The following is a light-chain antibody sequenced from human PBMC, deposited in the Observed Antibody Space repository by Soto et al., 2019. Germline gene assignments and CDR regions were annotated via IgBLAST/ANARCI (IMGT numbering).Light chain of an antibody. Sequence: DIQMTQSPSSMSASVGDRVTITCQASQDISNYLNWYQQKPGKAPKLLIYDASNLETGVPSRFSGSGSGTDFTLTISSLQPEDFATYYCQQANTFALTFGGGTKVDIK. CDR3: QQANTFALT. CDR2: DAS. V-gene: IGKV1-33*01. J-gene: IGKJ4*01. CDR1: QDISNY.